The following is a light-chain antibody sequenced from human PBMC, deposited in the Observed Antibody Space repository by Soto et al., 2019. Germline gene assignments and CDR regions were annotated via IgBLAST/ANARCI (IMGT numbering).Light chain of an antibody. CDR3: QRNNRWT. CDR1: QGIGSY. V-gene: IGKV1-16*01. CDR2: AAS. J-gene: IGKJ1*01. Sequence: DKQMSHSPSSLSASVGDRVTITCRASQGIGSYLAWYQQKPGKAPKLLIYAASTLQSGVPSRFSGSGSETEFTLTSSGLQPDDFETYYWQRNNRWTFGQGTKV.